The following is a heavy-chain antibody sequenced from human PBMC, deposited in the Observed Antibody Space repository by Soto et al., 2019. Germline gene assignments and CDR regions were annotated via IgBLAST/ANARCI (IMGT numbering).Heavy chain of an antibody. J-gene: IGHJ6*01. Sequence: NPSETVSLTCTVSGASISSTSYSWGWIRQPPREGLEWIGSIYYSARSYYNPSLRSRLTTSVDTSKNQFSLKLTSVTAADTAVYYCASGGTIVVDPTDYCTDV. CDR3: ASGGTIVVDPTDYCTDV. V-gene: IGHV4-39*01. CDR1: GASISSTSYS. CDR2: IYYSARS. D-gene: IGHD1-1*01.